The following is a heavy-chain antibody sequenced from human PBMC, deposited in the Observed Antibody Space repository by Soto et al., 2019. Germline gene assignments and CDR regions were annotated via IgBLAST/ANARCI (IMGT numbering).Heavy chain of an antibody. CDR1: GGSLSNYG. J-gene: IGHJ6*02. Sequence: QVPLVQSGAEVKKPGSSVKVSCKASGGSLSNYGISWVRQAPGQGLEWMGAIIPVFGTPNYAQKFQDRVTITADESTTTVSMEVRSLTSEDTAVYYCARGDATKIVVTTYYAMDVWGQGTTVTVSS. V-gene: IGHV1-69*12. CDR2: IIPVFGTP. D-gene: IGHD3-22*01. CDR3: ARGDATKIVVTTYYAMDV.